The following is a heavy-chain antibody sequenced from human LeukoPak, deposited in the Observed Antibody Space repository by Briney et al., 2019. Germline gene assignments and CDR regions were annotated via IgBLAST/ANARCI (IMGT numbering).Heavy chain of an antibody. CDR1: GFSFSHYW. J-gene: IGHJ4*02. D-gene: IGHD4-17*01. Sequence: GGSLRLSCAASGFSFSHYWMHWVSQAPGKGLVWVSRIKSGGSSTTYAASVKGRFSISRDNAKNMVYLQMNGLSAEDTAVYYCARDPFYGDADFDSWGQGTLVTVSS. CDR2: IKSGGSST. V-gene: IGHV3-74*01. CDR3: ARDPFYGDADFDS.